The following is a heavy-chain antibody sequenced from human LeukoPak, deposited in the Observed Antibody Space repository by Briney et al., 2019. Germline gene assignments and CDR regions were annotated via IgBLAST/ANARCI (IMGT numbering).Heavy chain of an antibody. CDR2: IYYSEST. J-gene: IGHJ4*02. D-gene: IGHD2-2*01. CDR1: GVSISSYY. CDR3: ASIYCSSSSCYHVY. Sequence: SETLSLTCTVSGVSISSYYWSWIRQPPGKGLEWIGYIYYSESTNYNPSLKSRVTMSVDTSKNQFSLKLSSVTAADTAVYFCASIYCSSSSCYHVYWGQGTLVTVSS. V-gene: IGHV4-59*01.